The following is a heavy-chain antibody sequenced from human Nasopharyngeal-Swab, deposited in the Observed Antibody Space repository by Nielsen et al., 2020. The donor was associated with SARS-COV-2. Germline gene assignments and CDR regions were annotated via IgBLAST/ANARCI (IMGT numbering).Heavy chain of an antibody. Sequence: ASVKVSCKASGYTFTSYAMHWVRQAPGQGLEWMGWINPNSGGTNYAQKFQGWVTMTRDTSISTAYMELSRLRSDDTAVYYCARGYCSGGSCPNWFDPWGQGTLVTVSS. D-gene: IGHD2-15*01. CDR1: GYTFTSYA. V-gene: IGHV1-2*04. CDR2: INPNSGGT. CDR3: ARGYCSGGSCPNWFDP. J-gene: IGHJ5*02.